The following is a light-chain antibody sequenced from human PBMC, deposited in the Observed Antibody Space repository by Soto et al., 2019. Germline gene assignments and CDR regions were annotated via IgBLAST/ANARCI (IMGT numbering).Light chain of an antibody. CDR1: QSVSTN. CDR3: QQYNNWPLT. V-gene: IGKV3-15*01. Sequence: ETVMTQSPATLSVSPGERATLSCRASQSVSTNLAWYQHRPGQAPRLLIYGASTRDAGIPGTFSGSGSGTEFTLTISSLQSEDFAVYYCQQYNNWPLTFGGGTKVDIK. J-gene: IGKJ4*01. CDR2: GAS.